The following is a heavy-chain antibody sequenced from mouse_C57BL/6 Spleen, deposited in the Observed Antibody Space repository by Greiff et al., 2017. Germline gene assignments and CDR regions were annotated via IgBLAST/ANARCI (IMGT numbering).Heavy chain of an antibody. Sequence: VQLQQPGAELVKPGASVKLSCKASGYTFTSYWMHWVKQRPGQGLEWIGMIHPNSGSTNYNEKFKSKATLTVDKATSTAYMQLSSLTSEDSAVYYCAAKSNPFAYWGQGTLVTVSA. J-gene: IGHJ3*01. V-gene: IGHV1-64*01. CDR1: GYTFTSYW. CDR3: AAKSNPFAY. D-gene: IGHD2-5*01. CDR2: IHPNSGST.